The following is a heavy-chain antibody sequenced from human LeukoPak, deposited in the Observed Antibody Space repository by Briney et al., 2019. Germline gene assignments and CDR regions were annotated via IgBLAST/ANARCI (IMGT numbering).Heavy chain of an antibody. J-gene: IGHJ4*02. Sequence: GGSLRLSCAASGFTFSNYGVNWVRQAPGKGLEWVSYISSSGSAIDYADSVKGRFTISRDNAKDSLYLQMNSLRGEDTAVYYCARDAPGGGVFFDCWGQGTLATVSS. CDR3: ARDAPGGGVFFDC. V-gene: IGHV3-48*01. CDR2: ISSSGSAI. CDR1: GFTFSNYG. D-gene: IGHD3-16*01.